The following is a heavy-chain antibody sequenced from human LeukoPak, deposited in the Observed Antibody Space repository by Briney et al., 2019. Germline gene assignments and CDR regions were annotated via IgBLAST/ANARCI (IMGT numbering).Heavy chain of an antibody. CDR3: AKGSGIAAAGRYYYYMDV. V-gene: IGHV3-23*01. J-gene: IGHJ6*03. Sequence: GGSLRLSCAASGFTFSSYAMSWVREAPGKGLEWVSAISGSGGSTYYADSVKDRFTISRDNSKNTLYLQMNRLRAEDTAVYYCAKGSGIAAAGRYYYYMDVWGKGTTVTVSS. CDR1: GFTFSSYA. CDR2: ISGSGGST. D-gene: IGHD6-13*01.